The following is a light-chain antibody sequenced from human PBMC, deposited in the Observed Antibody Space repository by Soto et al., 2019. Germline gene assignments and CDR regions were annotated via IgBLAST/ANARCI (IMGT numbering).Light chain of an antibody. CDR3: SSYTTSATWV. CDR2: GAT. CDR1: GSNIGAYND. Sequence: QSALTQPASVSGSPGQSITISCTGTGSNIGAYNDVSWYQHHPGKAPQLIIYGATDRPSGVSNCFSGSKSGNTASLTISGLQAEDEDDYYCSSYTTSATWVFGGGTKLTVL. J-gene: IGLJ3*02. V-gene: IGLV2-14*01.